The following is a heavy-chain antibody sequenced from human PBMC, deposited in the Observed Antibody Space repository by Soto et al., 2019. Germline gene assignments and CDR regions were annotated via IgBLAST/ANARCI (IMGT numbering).Heavy chain of an antibody. CDR2: INSASSTT. CDR1: GFPFSQYA. V-gene: IGHV3-48*02. J-gene: IGHJ4*02. Sequence: DVQLVESGGGLVQPGGSLRLSCAASGFPFSQYAMHWVRQAPGKGLEWISDINSASSTTFHADSIKGRLTVSRDNAKNSVYLHMSSLRHEDTAVYYCARDLSHWGQGTLVTVSS. CDR3: ARDLSH.